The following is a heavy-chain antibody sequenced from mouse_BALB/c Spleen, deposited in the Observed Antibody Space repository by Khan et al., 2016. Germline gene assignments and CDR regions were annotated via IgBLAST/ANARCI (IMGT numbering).Heavy chain of an antibody. Sequence: QVQLQQSGPELKKPGETVKISCKASGYTFTNYGMNWVKQAPGKGLKWMGWINTYTGEPTYADDFKGRFAFSLETSASTAYLQINNLKNEDTATYFCARGGANWDAFAYWGQGTLVTVSA. J-gene: IGHJ3*01. CDR3: ARGGANWDAFAY. V-gene: IGHV9-3-1*01. CDR1: GYTFTNYG. D-gene: IGHD4-1*01. CDR2: INTYTGEP.